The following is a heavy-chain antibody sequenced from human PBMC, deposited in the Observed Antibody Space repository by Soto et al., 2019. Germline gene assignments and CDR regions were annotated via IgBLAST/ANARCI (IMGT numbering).Heavy chain of an antibody. CDR1: GFSLTTRPVG. Sequence: QITLKESGPTRVKPTQTLTLTCTFSGFSLTTRPVGVGWIRPPPGQALEWLALIYWDGDKRYNPSLKTRITVTKDTSKHQVDLTMPNVDPVDTATYYCAHRQLYNCNWNERTFDYWGQGALVTVSS. CDR2: IYWDGDK. D-gene: IGHD1-20*01. CDR3: AHRQLYNCNWNERTFDY. V-gene: IGHV2-5*02. J-gene: IGHJ4*02.